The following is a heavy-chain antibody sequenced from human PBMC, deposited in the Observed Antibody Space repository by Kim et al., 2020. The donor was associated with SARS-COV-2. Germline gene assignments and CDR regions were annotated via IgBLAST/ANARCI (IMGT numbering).Heavy chain of an antibody. V-gene: IGHV1-46*01. D-gene: IGHD3-10*01. CDR3: ARDLWFGESNWFDP. Sequence: QKFQGRVTITRDTYTSAVYMELSSLRSEDTAVYYCARDLWFGESNWFDPWGQGTLVTVSS. J-gene: IGHJ5*02.